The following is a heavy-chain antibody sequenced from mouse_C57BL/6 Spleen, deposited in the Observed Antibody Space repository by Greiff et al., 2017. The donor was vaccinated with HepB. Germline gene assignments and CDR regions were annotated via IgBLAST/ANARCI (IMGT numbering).Heavy chain of an antibody. CDR2: IYPRSGNT. J-gene: IGHJ3*01. CDR1: GYTFTSYG. Sequence: QVQLQQSGAELARPGASVKLSCKASGYTFTSYGISWVKQRTGQGLEWIGEIYPRSGNTYYNEKFKGKATLTADKSSSTASMELRSLTSEDSAVYFCARGGLYYGNYGLAYWGQGTLVTVSA. D-gene: IGHD2-1*01. CDR3: ARGGLYYGNYGLAY. V-gene: IGHV1-81*01.